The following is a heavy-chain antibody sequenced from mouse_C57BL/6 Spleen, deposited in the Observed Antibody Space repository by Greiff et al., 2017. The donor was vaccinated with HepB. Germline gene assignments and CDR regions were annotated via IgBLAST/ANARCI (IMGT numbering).Heavy chain of an antibody. CDR3: TRKTTVVATDY. CDR2: IDPETGGT. Sequence: VQLQQSGAELVRPGASVTLSCKASGYTFTDYEMHWVKQTPVHGLEWIGAIDPETGGTAYNQKFKGKAILTADKSSSTAYMELRRLTSEDSAVYYCTRKTTVVATDYWGQGTTLTVSS. J-gene: IGHJ2*01. D-gene: IGHD1-1*01. CDR1: GYTFTDYE. V-gene: IGHV1-15*01.